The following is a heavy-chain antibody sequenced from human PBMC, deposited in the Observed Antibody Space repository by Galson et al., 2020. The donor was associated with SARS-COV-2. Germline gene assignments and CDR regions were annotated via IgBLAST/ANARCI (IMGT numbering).Heavy chain of an antibody. CDR3: ARHSAWLAFDI. Sequence: SETLSLTCTVSGGSISSSSYYWGWIRQPPGKGLEWIGSIYYSGSTYYNPSLKSRVTISVDTSKNQFSLKLSSVTAADTAVYYCARHSAWLAFDIWGQGTMVTGSS. V-gene: IGHV4-39*01. CDR1: GGSISSSSYY. D-gene: IGHD2-2*01. CDR2: IYYSGST. J-gene: IGHJ3*02.